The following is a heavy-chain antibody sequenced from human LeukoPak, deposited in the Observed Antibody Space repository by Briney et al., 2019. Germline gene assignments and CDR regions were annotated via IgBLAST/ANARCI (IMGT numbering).Heavy chain of an antibody. V-gene: IGHV3-30-3*01. CDR2: ISYDGSNK. Sequence: GGSLRLSCAASGFTFSSYAMHWVRQAPGKGLEWVAVISYDGSNKYYADSVKGRFTISRDNSKNTLYLQMNSLRAEDTALYYWARVSKMGSPFDYWGQGTLVTVSS. CDR3: ARVSKMGSPFDY. J-gene: IGHJ4*02. D-gene: IGHD5-24*01. CDR1: GFTFSSYA.